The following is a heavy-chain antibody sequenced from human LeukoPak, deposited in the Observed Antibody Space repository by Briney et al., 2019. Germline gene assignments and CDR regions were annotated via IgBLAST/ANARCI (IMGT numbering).Heavy chain of an antibody. CDR2: ISSSGNDI. CDR1: GFTISDFY. CDR3: AKAHRGATHFDY. D-gene: IGHD1-14*01. J-gene: IGHJ4*02. Sequence: SGGSLRLSCAASGFTISDFYMNWFRQTPGKGLEWVSYISSSGNDIYFADSVKGRFTISRDNSKNTLYLQMNSLRAEDTAVYYCAKAHRGATHFDYWGQGTLVTVSS. V-gene: IGHV3-11*04.